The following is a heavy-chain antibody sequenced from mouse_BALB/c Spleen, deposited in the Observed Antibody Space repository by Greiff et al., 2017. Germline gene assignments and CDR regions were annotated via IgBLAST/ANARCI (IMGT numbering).Heavy chain of an antibody. CDR1: GYSITSDYA. D-gene: IGHD2-2*01. CDR2: ISYSGST. J-gene: IGHJ2*01. V-gene: IGHV3-2*02. CDR3: ARGYDPFFDY. Sequence: EVQLVESGPGLVKPSQSLSLTCTVTGYSITSDYAWNWIRQFPGNKLEWMGYISYSGSTSYNPSLKSRISITRDTSKNQFFLQLNSVTTEDTATYYCARGYDPFFDYWGQGTTLTVSS.